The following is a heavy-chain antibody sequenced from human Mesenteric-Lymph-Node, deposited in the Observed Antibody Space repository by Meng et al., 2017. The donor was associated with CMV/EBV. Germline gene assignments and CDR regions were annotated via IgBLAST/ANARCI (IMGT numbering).Heavy chain of an antibody. CDR3: ARFVVVVPAATPDYYYGMDV. J-gene: IGHJ6*02. CDR2: VIPILGIA. Sequence: SVKVSCKASGGTFSSYSISWVRQAPGQGLEWMGEVIPILGIANYAQKFQGRVTITADKSTSTAYMELSSLRSEDTAVEYCARFVVVVPAATPDYYYGMDVWGQGTTVTVSS. CDR1: GGTFSSYS. V-gene: IGHV1-69*10. D-gene: IGHD2-2*01.